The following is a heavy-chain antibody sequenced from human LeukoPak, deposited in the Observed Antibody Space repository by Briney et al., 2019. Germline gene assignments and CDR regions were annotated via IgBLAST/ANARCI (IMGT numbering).Heavy chain of an antibody. CDR2: INHSGST. CDR3: ASRIGYCSGGSCYSYYYYMDV. CDR1: GGSFSGYY. Sequence: SETLSLTCAVYGGSFSGYYWSWIRQPPGKGVEWIGEINHSGSTNYNPSLKSRVTISVDTSKNQFSLKLSSVTAADTAVYYCASRIGYCSGGSCYSYYYYMDVWGKGTTVTVSS. D-gene: IGHD2-15*01. V-gene: IGHV4-34*01. J-gene: IGHJ6*03.